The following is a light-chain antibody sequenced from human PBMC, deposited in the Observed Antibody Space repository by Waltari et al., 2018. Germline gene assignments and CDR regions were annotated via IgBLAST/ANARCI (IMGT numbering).Light chain of an antibody. CDR3: QQYHKWPPGG. CDR1: QRVNTN. V-gene: IGKV3-15*01. Sequence: VVTQSPATLSVSPGKTVTLSCRASQRVNTNLAWYQQKPGQAPRLLSFAASTRAPGIPSRFGGSGSVTEFTLTITSLQFEDVGVYFCQQYHKWPPGGFGGGTKVEIE. CDR2: AAS. J-gene: IGKJ4*01.